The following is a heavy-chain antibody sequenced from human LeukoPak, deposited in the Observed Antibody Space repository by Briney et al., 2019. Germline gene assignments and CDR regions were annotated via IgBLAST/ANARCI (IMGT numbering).Heavy chain of an antibody. CDR3: ARDLGYSSGDPFDY. Sequence: GTSLRLSCAPSGFTFSSYGMHWVRQAPGKGLEWVALIWYDGSNKYYADSVRGRFTISRDNSKNTLYLQMNSLRAEDTAVYYCARDLGYSSGDPFDYWGQGTLVTVSS. CDR1: GFTFSSYG. J-gene: IGHJ4*02. V-gene: IGHV3-33*01. CDR2: IWYDGSNK. D-gene: IGHD6-19*01.